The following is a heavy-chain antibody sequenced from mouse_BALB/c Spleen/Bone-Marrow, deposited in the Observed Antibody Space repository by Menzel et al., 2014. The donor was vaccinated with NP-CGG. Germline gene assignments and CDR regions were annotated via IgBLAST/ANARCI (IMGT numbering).Heavy chain of an antibody. CDR3: ARTAPENFDY. CDR1: GFNIKDTY. D-gene: IGHD1-2*01. V-gene: IGHV14-3*02. Sequence: VQLQQSGAELVKPGASVKLSCTASGFNIKDTYMHWVKQRPEQGLEWIGRIDPANGNTKYDPKFQGKATITADTSSNTAYLQLSSRTSEDTAVYYCARTAPENFDYWGQGTTLTVSS. CDR2: IDPANGNT. J-gene: IGHJ2*01.